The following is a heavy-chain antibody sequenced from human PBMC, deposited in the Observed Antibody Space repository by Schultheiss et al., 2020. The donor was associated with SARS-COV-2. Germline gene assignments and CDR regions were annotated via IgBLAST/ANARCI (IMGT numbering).Heavy chain of an antibody. Sequence: GGSLRLSCAASGFTFSSCAMSWVRQAPGKGLEWVSAISGSGGSTYYADSVKGRFTISRDNSKNTLYLQMNSLRAEDTAVYYCAKSITMKVVENLGNWGQGTLVTVSS. CDR1: GFTFSSCA. V-gene: IGHV3-23*01. J-gene: IGHJ4*02. CDR3: AKSITMKVVENLGN. CDR2: ISGSGGST. D-gene: IGHD3-22*01.